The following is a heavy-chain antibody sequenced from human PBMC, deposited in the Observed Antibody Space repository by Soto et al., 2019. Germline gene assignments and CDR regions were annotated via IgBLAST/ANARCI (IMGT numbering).Heavy chain of an antibody. CDR1: GASVSIDGYY. Sequence: SETLSLTCRVSGASVSIDGYYWTWLRQYSGGGLEFIGYISHSGITYHNPSLQSRPTLSVDTSKNHFSLDLRFVTVADTAIYYCAASCCSSLRFQSWGQGTLVTVSS. CDR3: AASCCSSLRFQS. CDR2: ISHSGIT. V-gene: IGHV4-31*03. D-gene: IGHD6-13*01. J-gene: IGHJ5*02.